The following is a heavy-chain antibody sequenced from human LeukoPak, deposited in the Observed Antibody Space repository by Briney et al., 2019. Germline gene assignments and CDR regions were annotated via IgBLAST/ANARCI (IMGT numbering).Heavy chain of an antibody. J-gene: IGHJ4*02. CDR2: INPNSGGT. D-gene: IGHD3-22*01. CDR1: GYTFTGYY. V-gene: IGHV1-2*02. CDR3: ARVCDYDSSGYYYCY. Sequence: ASVKVSCKASGYTFTGYYIHWVRQAPGQGLEWMGWINPNSGGTNYAQKFQGRVTMTRDTSISTAYMELSRLRSDDTAVYYCARVCDYDSSGYYYCYWGQGTLVTVSS.